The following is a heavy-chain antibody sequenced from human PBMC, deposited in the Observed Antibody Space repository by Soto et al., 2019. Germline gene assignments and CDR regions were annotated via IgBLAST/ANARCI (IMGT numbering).Heavy chain of an antibody. Sequence: SETLSLTCTVSGGSINTYYWSWMRQPPGKGLEWIGYIYYSGSTNSNPSLKSRVTISEDTSKNQPSLKLSSVTAADTAVYYCARDAGGRGNGAFDIWGQGTMVTVSS. V-gene: IGHV4-59*01. CDR1: GGSINTYY. D-gene: IGHD3-16*01. CDR2: IYYSGST. J-gene: IGHJ3*02. CDR3: ARDAGGRGNGAFDI.